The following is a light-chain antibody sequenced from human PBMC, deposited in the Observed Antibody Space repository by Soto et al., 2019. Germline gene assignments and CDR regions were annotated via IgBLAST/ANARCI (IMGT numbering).Light chain of an antibody. CDR1: QSISDT. CDR2: GAS. Sequence: EIVMTQSPATLSVSPGGRATLSCRASQSISDTLAWYQQKPGQAPKLLIHGASTRATGFPARFSGSGSGTAFTLTISSMQSEDFAVYYCQQYNNWPWTFGQGTKVEIK. V-gene: IGKV3-15*01. J-gene: IGKJ1*01. CDR3: QQYNNWPWT.